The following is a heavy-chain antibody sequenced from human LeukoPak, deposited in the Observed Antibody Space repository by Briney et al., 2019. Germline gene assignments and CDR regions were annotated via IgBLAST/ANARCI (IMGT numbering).Heavy chain of an antibody. J-gene: IGHJ6*02. V-gene: IGHV4-39*07. CDR3: ARFPYYYYDSSGYYLANSYYYGMDV. CDR2: VYHTGTT. CDR1: GDSISTYGLY. Sequence: SETLSLTCSVSGDSISTYGLYWGWIRQPPGKGLEWIGSVYHTGTTYYKPSLRSRVTISVDTSKNQFSLKLSSVTAADTAVYYCARFPYYYYDSSGYYLANSYYYGMDVWGQGTTVTVSS. D-gene: IGHD3-22*01.